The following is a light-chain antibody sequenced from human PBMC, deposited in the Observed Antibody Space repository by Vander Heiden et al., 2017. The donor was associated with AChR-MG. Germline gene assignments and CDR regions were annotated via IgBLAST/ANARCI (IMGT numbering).Light chain of an antibody. CDR1: SSNIGSNT. V-gene: IGLV1-44*01. CDR3: AAWDDSLNGWV. Sequence: SVLTQPPSESGTPGPRVTISCSGSSSNIGSNTVNWYQQLPGTAPKLLIYSNNQRPAGVPDRFSGSKSGTSASLAISGLQSEDEADYYCAAWDDSLNGWVFGGGTKLTVL. CDR2: SNN. J-gene: IGLJ3*02.